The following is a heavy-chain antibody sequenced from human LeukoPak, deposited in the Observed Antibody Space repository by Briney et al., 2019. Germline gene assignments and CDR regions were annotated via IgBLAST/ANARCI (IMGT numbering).Heavy chain of an antibody. D-gene: IGHD3-10*01. Sequence: GRCLRPSCAASGFTFSSYAISWVRAAPGKGLEWVSAISGSGGSTYYADSAKGRFTISRDNSKNTLYLQMNSLRAEDAAVDYCAKDLIESGVLWFGEYLDYWGQGTLVTVSS. CDR2: ISGSGGST. J-gene: IGHJ4*02. CDR1: GFTFSSYA. CDR3: AKDLIESGVLWFGEYLDY. V-gene: IGHV3-23*01.